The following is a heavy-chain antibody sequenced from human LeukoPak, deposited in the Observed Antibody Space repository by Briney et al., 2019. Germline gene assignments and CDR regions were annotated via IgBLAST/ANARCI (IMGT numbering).Heavy chain of an antibody. CDR2: INSDGGGA. Sequence: GGSLRLSCAASGITFGNNWMHWVRQGLGKGLVWISRINSDGGGAIYADSVKGRFTVSRDNAKNTLYLQMNSLRAEDTAVYYCARDVPHNWFDTWGQGTLVTVSS. CDR3: ARDVPHNWFDT. J-gene: IGHJ5*02. V-gene: IGHV3-74*01. CDR1: GITFGNNW.